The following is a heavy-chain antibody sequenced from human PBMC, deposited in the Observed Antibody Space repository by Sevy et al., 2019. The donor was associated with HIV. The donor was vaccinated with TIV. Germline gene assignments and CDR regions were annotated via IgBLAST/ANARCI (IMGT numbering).Heavy chain of an antibody. D-gene: IGHD5-12*01. CDR3: VREGGYTDQGMDV. CDR2: ISSSSSHI. J-gene: IGHJ6*02. V-gene: IGHV3-48*01. CDR1: GFSFNNYD. Sequence: GGSLRLSCAASGFSFNNYDMNWVRQAPGKGLEWISYISSSSSHIYYADSVKGRFTISRDNANNSLSVQMNSLRAEDTAVYYCVREGGYTDQGMDVWGQGTTVTVSS.